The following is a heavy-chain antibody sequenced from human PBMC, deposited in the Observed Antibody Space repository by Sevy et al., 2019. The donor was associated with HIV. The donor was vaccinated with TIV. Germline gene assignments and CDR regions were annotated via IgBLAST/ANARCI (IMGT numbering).Heavy chain of an antibody. V-gene: IGHV1-8*01. J-gene: IGHJ4*02. Sequence: ASVKVSCKASGYTFTSYDINWERQATGRGLEWMGWMNPNSGNTGYAQKFQGRVTMTRNTSISTAYMELSSLRSEDTAVYYCARYDYYGSGAGDYWGQGTLVTVSS. CDR2: MNPNSGNT. D-gene: IGHD3-10*01. CDR3: ARYDYYGSGAGDY. CDR1: GYTFTSYD.